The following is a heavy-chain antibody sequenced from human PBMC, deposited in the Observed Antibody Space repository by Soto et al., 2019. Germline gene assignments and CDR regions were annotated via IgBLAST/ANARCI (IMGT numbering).Heavy chain of an antibody. V-gene: IGHV4-59*01. Sequence: QVQLQESGPGGVKPSETLSLTCTVSGGSISPFYWSWVRQPPGKGLEWIGYLYYSVNTNYNPSLKSRVTISVDAPKNQVSLRLTSATAADTAVYSCARVGGVAARTFDYWGQGTVVTVSS. CDR2: LYYSVNT. D-gene: IGHD2-15*01. CDR1: GGSISPFY. CDR3: ARVGGVAARTFDY. J-gene: IGHJ4*02.